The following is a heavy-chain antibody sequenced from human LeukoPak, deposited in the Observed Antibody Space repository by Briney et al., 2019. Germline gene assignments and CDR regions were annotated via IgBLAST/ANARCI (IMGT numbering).Heavy chain of an antibody. CDR3: ARGPSSLDY. CDR1: GYTFTYYY. Sequence: ASVKVSCRASGYTFTYYYIHWVRQAPGQGLEWMGMINPSGGSTTFAQSFQGRVTMTSDTSTSTLYMELNSLRSEDTAVYYCARGPSSLDYWGQGTLVTVSS. D-gene: IGHD2-2*01. CDR2: INPSGGST. V-gene: IGHV1-46*01. J-gene: IGHJ4*02.